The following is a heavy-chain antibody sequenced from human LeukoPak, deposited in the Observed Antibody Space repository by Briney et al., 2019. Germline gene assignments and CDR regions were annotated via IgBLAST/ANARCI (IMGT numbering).Heavy chain of an antibody. CDR1: GFTFNNYA. CDR3: AKDLRAAAADY. Sequence: PGGSLRLSCVASGFTFNNYAMTWVRQAPGKGLEWVSAISGSGYSTYYADSVKGRFTISRDNSKNTVYLQMKSLRAEDTAVYYCAKDLRAAAADYWGQGTLVTVSS. V-gene: IGHV3-23*01. J-gene: IGHJ4*02. D-gene: IGHD6-13*01. CDR2: ISGSGYST.